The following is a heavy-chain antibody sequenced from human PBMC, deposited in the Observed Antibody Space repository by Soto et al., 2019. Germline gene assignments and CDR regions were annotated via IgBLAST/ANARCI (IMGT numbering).Heavy chain of an antibody. D-gene: IGHD3-22*01. CDR2: IYYSGST. CDR1: GGSISSYY. Sequence: ETLSLTCTVSGGSISSYYWSWIRQPPGKGLEWIGYIYYSGSTNYNPSLKSRVTISVDTSKNQFSLKLSSVTAADTAVYYCAREHYYDSSGYHSPYYYGMDVWGQGTTVTVSS. V-gene: IGHV4-59*01. J-gene: IGHJ6*02. CDR3: AREHYYDSSGYHSPYYYGMDV.